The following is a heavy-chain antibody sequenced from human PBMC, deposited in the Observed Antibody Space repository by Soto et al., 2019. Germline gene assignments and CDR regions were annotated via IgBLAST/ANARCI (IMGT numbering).Heavy chain of an antibody. Sequence: GESLKISCKGSGYSFTSYWIGWVRQMPGKGLEWMGIIYPGDSDTRYSPSFQGQVTISADKSISTDYMQWRSLKASETAMYYCARTPRGIRCGPENYYYRMDVSGQGPKVTVP. CDR2: IYPGDSDT. J-gene: IGHJ6*02. D-gene: IGHD2-21*01. V-gene: IGHV5-51*01. CDR3: ARTPRGIRCGPENYYYRMDV. CDR1: GYSFTSYW.